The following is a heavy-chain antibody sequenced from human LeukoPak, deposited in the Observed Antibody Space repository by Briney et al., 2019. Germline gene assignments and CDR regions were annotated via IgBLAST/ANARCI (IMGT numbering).Heavy chain of an antibody. CDR1: GGSISSYY. CDR3: AGDRHDYGDYVDAFDI. Sequence: SETLSLTCTVSGGSISSYYWSWIRQPPGKGLEWIGYIYYSGSTNYSPSLKSRVTISVDTSKNQFSLKLSSVTAADTAVYYCAGDRHDYGDYVDAFDIWGQGTMVTVSS. D-gene: IGHD4-17*01. V-gene: IGHV4-59*01. CDR2: IYYSGST. J-gene: IGHJ3*02.